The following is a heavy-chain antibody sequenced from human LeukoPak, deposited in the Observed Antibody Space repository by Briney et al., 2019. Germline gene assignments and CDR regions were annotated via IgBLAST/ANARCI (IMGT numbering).Heavy chain of an antibody. D-gene: IGHD1-1*01. V-gene: IGHV3-23*01. J-gene: IGHJ4*02. CDR3: ARDWYNSLNYFDY. Sequence: GGSLRLSCAASGFTFSSYAMSWVRQAPGKGLEWVSAISATASNTYYADSVKGRFTISRDNSISTLYLQMNSLRVDDTAVYYCARDWYNSLNYFDYWGQGSLVTVSS. CDR2: ISATASNT. CDR1: GFTFSSYA.